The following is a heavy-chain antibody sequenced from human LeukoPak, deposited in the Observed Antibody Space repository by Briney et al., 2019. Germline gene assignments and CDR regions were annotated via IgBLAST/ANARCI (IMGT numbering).Heavy chain of an antibody. CDR2: INQDGTEK. CDR1: GFPFSTYW. J-gene: IGHJ3*02. V-gene: IGHV3-7*01. D-gene: IGHD3-16*02. Sequence: QAGGSLRLSCAASGFPFSTYWMSWVRQAPGKGLEWVANINQDGTEKYYVDSVKGRFTISRDNAKNSLYLQMNSLRAEDTAVYYCARLYDYVWGSYRTDAFDIWGQGTMVTVSS. CDR3: ARLYDYVWGSYRTDAFDI.